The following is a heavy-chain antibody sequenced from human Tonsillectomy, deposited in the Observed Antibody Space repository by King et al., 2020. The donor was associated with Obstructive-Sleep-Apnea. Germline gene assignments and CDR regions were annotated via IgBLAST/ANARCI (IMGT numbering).Heavy chain of an antibody. J-gene: IGHJ4*02. D-gene: IGHD3-22*01. CDR1: GFTFDDYA. CDR2: ISWNSDSI. V-gene: IGHV3-9*01. Sequence: EVQLVESGGGLVQPGRSLRLSCAASGFTFDDYAMHWVRQAPGKGLEWVSNISWNSDSIGYADSVKGRFTISRDNAKNSLYLQMNSLRAEDTALYYCAKHSSPYDSSGYYQNRGQGTLVTVSS. CDR3: AKHSSPYDSSGYYQN.